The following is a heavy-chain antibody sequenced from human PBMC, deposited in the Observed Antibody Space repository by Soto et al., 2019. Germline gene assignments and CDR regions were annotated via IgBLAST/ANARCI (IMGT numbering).Heavy chain of an antibody. J-gene: IGHJ4*02. D-gene: IGHD3-3*01. CDR2: ILGSGGT. Sequence: EVQLLESGGGLVQPGGSLRLSCAASGFTFHTYAMSWVRQAPGTGLEWISGILGSGGTYYADSVKGRFTISRDNSKNPLYLQMNSLRAEDTAMYYCAKDRQPDGFWPFDHWGQGTLITVSS. V-gene: IGHV3-23*01. CDR1: GFTFHTYA. CDR3: AKDRQPDGFWPFDH.